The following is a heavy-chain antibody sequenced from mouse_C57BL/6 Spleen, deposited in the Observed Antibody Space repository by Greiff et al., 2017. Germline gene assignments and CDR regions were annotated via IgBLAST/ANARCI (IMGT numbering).Heavy chain of an antibody. CDR3: VRHDSYYVWYFDV. V-gene: IGHV10-1*01. CDR1: GFSFNTYA. J-gene: IGHJ1*03. Sequence: DVKLVESGGGLVQPKGSLKLSCAASGFSFNTYAMNWVRQAPGKGLEWVARIRSKSNNYATSYADSVKDGFTISRDDSESMLYLQMNNLKTEDTAMYYCVRHDSYYVWYFDVWGTGTTVTVSS. CDR2: IRSKSNNYAT. D-gene: IGHD2-3*01.